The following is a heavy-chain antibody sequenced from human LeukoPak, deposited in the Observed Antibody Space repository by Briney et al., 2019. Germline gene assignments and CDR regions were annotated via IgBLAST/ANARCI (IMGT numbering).Heavy chain of an antibody. J-gene: IGHJ5*02. CDR2: INPNSGGT. V-gene: IGHV1-2*02. Sequence: ASVKVSCKASGYTFTGYYIHWVRQAPGQGLEWVGWINPNSGGTNYAQKFQGRVTMTRDTSISTAYMELTRLRSDDTAVYYCARSISDWFDPWGQGTLVTVSS. CDR1: GYTFTGYY. CDR3: ARSISDWFDP. D-gene: IGHD6-6*01.